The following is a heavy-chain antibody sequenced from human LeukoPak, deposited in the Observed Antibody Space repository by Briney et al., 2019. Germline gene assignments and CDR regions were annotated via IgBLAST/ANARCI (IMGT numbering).Heavy chain of an antibody. Sequence: SQTLSLTCTVSGGSISSGGYYWSWIRQPPGKGLEWIGYIYYSGSTNYNPSLKSRVTISVDTSKNQISLKLSSVTAADTAVYYCARRGGYFWFDPWGQGTLVTVSS. CDR3: ARRGGYFWFDP. J-gene: IGHJ5*02. CDR1: GGSISSGGYY. V-gene: IGHV4-61*08. CDR2: IYYSGST. D-gene: IGHD5-12*01.